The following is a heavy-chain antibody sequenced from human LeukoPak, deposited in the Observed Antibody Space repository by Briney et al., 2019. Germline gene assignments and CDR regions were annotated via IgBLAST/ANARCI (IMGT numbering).Heavy chain of an antibody. V-gene: IGHV1-18*01. CDR3: ARYNMVRGAPDY. CDR1: GYTFTSYG. J-gene: IGHJ4*02. D-gene: IGHD3-10*01. Sequence: ASVKVSCKASGYTFTSYGISWVRQAPGQGLEWMGWISAYNGNTNYAQKFQGRVTMTGDTSTSTVYMELSSLRSEDTAVYYCARYNMVRGAPDYWGQGTLVTVSS. CDR2: ISAYNGNT.